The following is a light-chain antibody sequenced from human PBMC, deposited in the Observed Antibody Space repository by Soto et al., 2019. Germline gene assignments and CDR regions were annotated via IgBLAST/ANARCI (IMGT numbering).Light chain of an antibody. CDR2: RAS. Sequence: DIQMTQSPSTLSASVGDRVTITCRASQSISTSLAWYQHKSGRPPTLLIYRASGLESGVPSRFSGSGSGTEFTLTISSLQPDDFATYYCQQHNSYSLTFGQGTKVAIK. V-gene: IGKV1-5*03. CDR3: QQHNSYSLT. CDR1: QSISTS. J-gene: IGKJ1*01.